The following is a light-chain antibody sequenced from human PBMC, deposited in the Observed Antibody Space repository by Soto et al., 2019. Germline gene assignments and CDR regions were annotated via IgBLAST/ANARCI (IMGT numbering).Light chain of an antibody. CDR2: KAS. CDR3: QQYTSYSS. V-gene: IGKV1-5*03. Sequence: DIQMTQSPSTLSASVGDRVTITCRASQRISTWFAWYQQKPGKAPKLLIYKASTLESGVPSRFSGSGSGTEFTLTISSLQPDDFATYYCQQYTSYSSFGQGTKVEIK. CDR1: QRISTW. J-gene: IGKJ1*01.